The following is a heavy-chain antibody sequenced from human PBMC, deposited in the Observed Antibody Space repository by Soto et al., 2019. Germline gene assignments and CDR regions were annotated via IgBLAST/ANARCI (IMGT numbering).Heavy chain of an antibody. CDR2: INPNSDNT. CDR3: ARGRGSGYNHYYCGMDV. CDR1: GYTFTTYD. Sequence: ASVKVSCKTSGYTFTTYDINWVRQATGQGLEWIGWINPNSDNTGYAQKFQGRVTMTRDTSISTAYMELSSLRSDDTAVYYCARGRGSGYNHYYCGMDVWG. J-gene: IGHJ6*02. D-gene: IGHD3-22*01. V-gene: IGHV1-8*01.